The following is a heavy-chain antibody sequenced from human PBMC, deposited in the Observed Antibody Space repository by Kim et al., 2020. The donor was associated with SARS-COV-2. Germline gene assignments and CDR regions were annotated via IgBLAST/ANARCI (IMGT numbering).Heavy chain of an antibody. J-gene: IGHJ4*02. CDR1: GFTFSSYA. D-gene: IGHD3-9*01. V-gene: IGHV3-64*01. Sequence: GGSLRLSCAASGFTFSSYAMHWVRQAPGKGLEYVSAISNNGGSTYYANSVKGRFTISRDNSKNTLYLQMGSLRAEDMAVYYCARAFDWLPNYYFDYWGQGTLVTVSS. CDR3: ARAFDWLPNYYFDY. CDR2: ISNNGGST.